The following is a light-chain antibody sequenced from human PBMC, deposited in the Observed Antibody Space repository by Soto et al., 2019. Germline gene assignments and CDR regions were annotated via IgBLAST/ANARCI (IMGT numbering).Light chain of an antibody. CDR3: QQYGSSGT. V-gene: IGKV3-20*01. CDR2: GAS. J-gene: IGKJ1*01. CDR1: QSVSNNY. Sequence: EIVLAQSPFTVSLAGFESCTLCFMASQSVSNNYLAWYQQKPGQAPRLLIYGASNRATGIPDRFSGSGSGTDFTLTISRLEPEDFAVYYCQQYGSSGTFGQGTKVDIK.